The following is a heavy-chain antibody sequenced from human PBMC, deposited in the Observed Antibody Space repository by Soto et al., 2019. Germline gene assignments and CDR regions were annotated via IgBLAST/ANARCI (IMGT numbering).Heavy chain of an antibody. J-gene: IGHJ5*02. Sequence: PSETLSLTCPVSGCSISSYYWSWIRQPAGKGLEWIGRIYTSGSTNYNPSLKSRVTMSVDTSKNQFSLKLSSVTAADTAVYYCARDRIPSARSGFDPWGQGTLVTVSS. CDR1: GCSISSYY. CDR3: ARDRIPSARSGFDP. V-gene: IGHV4-4*07. CDR2: IYTSGST. D-gene: IGHD2-2*02.